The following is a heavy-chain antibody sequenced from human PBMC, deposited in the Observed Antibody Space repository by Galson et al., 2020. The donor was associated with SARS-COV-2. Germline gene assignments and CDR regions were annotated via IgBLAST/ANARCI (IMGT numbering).Heavy chain of an antibody. J-gene: IGHJ6*02. CDR2: ISYDGNNK. CDR3: AKGAPFGELSGRYYYYYGLDV. CDR1: GFTFNSYA. Sequence: QLGESLKISCAASGFTFNSYAMHWARQAPGKGLEWVTLISYDGNNKYYVDSVKGRFTISRDNSKNTLYLQMNSLRAEDTALYYCAKGAPFGELSGRYYYYYGLDVWGQGTTVTVS. D-gene: IGHD3-10*01. V-gene: IGHV3-30*18.